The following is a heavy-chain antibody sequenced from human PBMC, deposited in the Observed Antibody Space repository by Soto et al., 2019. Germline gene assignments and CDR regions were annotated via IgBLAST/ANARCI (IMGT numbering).Heavy chain of an antibody. Sequence: QVQLVQSGAEVKKPGASVKVSCKASGYTFTGYYMHWVRQAPGQGLEGMGWINPNSGGTNYSQKFQGWVIMTRDTSISTAYMELSRLRSDDTAVYYCARATGESNWFDPWGQGTLVTVS. CDR2: INPNSGGT. V-gene: IGHV1-2*04. CDR3: ARATGESNWFDP. CDR1: GYTFTGYY. D-gene: IGHD7-27*01. J-gene: IGHJ5*02.